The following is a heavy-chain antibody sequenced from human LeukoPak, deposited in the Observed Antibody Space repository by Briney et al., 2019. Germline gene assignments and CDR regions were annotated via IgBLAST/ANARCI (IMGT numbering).Heavy chain of an antibody. D-gene: IGHD3-10*01. CDR1: GFTVSSNY. CDR2: IYSGGST. J-gene: IGHJ3*02. V-gene: IGHV3-53*01. Sequence: GGSLRLSCAASGFTVSSNYMSWVRQAPGKGLEWVSVIYSGGSTYYADSVKGRFTISRDNSKNTLYLQMNSLRAEDTAVYYCARVRSITMVRGARLGAFDIWGQGTMVTVSS. CDR3: ARVRSITMVRGARLGAFDI.